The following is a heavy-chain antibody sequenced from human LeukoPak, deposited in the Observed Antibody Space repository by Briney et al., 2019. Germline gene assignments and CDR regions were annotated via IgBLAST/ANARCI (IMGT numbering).Heavy chain of an antibody. J-gene: IGHJ5*02. Sequence: SQTLSLTRAISGDSVSSNSAVWNWIRQSPSRGLEWLGRTYYRSKWYNDYAGSVKSRITINPDTSKNQFSLQLNSVTPEDTAVYYCTRSQTITGNDHWGQGTLVTVSS. D-gene: IGHD1-20*01. CDR2: TYYRSKWYN. V-gene: IGHV6-1*01. CDR1: GDSVSSNSAV. CDR3: TRSQTITGNDH.